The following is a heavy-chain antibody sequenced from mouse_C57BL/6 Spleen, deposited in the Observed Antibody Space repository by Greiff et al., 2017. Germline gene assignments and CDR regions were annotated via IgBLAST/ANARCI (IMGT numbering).Heavy chain of an antibody. CDR3: ESLYYEGPELAY. CDR1: GYTFTSYW. D-gene: IGHD2-4*01. V-gene: IGHV1-55*01. J-gene: IGHJ3*01. CDR2: IYPGSGST. Sequence: VQLQQPGAELVKPGASVKMSCKASGYTFTSYWITWVKQRPGQGLEWIGDIYPGSGSTNYNEKFKSKATLTVDTSSSTAYMQLSSLTSEGSAVYYCESLYYEGPELAYWGQGTLVTVSA.